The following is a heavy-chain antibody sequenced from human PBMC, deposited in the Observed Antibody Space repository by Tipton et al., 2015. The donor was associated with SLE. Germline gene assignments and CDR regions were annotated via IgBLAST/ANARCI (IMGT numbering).Heavy chain of an antibody. CDR1: GYTFTGYY. V-gene: IGHV1-2*06. CDR3: ARDSGRGYFDY. J-gene: IGHJ4*02. Sequence: QSGPEVKKPGASVKVSCKASGYTFTGYYMHWVRQAPGQGLEWMGRINPNSGGTNYAQKLQGRVTMTTDTSTSTAYMELRSLRSDDTAVYYCARDSGRGYFDYWGQGTLVTVSS. CDR2: INPNSGGT.